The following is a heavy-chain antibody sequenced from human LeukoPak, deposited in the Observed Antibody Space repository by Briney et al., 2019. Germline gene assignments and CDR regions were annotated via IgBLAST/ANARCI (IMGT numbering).Heavy chain of an antibody. CDR3: AREAALWFGEFPDAFDI. CDR1: GGSISSYY. J-gene: IGHJ3*02. CDR2: NYYSGST. D-gene: IGHD3-10*01. Sequence: SETLSLTCTVSGGSISSYYWSWIRQPPGKGLEWIGYNYYSGSTNYNPSLKSRVTISVDTSKNQFSLKLSSVTAADTAVYYCAREAALWFGEFPDAFDIWGQGTMVTVSS. V-gene: IGHV4-59*01.